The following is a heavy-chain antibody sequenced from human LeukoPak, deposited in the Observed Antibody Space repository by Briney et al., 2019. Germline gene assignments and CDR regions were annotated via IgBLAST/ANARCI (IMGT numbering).Heavy chain of an antibody. J-gene: IGHJ3*02. CDR1: GYSINSGYY. CDR3: AREILEWLPIRGSRAFDI. D-gene: IGHD3-3*01. Sequence: PSETLSLTCTVSGYSINSGYYWGWIRQPPGKGLEWIGSIYHSGSTYFNPSLKSRVTISIDTSKNQFSLKLSSVTAADTAVYYCAREILEWLPIRGSRAFDIWGQGTMVTVSS. V-gene: IGHV4-38-2*02. CDR2: IYHSGST.